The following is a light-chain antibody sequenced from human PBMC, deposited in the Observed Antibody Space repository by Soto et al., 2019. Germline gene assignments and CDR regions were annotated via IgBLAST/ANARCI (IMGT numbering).Light chain of an antibody. V-gene: IGKV3-20*01. CDR2: GTS. J-gene: IGKJ1*01. CDR3: QQYGSWT. Sequence: EIVLTQSPGTLSVSPGERATLSCRASQTINSDYLAWYQQKPGQAPGLLIYGTSSRATGIPDRFSGSGSGTDFTLTISRLEPEDSAIYYCQQYGSWTFGQGTKVEIK. CDR1: QTINSDY.